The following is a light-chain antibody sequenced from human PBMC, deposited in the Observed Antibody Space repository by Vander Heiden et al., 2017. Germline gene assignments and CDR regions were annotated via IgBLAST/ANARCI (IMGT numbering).Light chain of an antibody. CDR3: AAWDDSLSAL. CDR1: SSNIGSNY. V-gene: IGLV1-47*01. J-gene: IGLJ2*01. Sequence: QSVLTQPPSASGTPGQRVTISCSGSSSNIGSNYLYWYQQLPGPAPKLLIYRNNQRPSGVPDRFSGSKSGTSASLAISGLRSEDEADYYCAAWDDSLSALFGGGTKLTVL. CDR2: RNN.